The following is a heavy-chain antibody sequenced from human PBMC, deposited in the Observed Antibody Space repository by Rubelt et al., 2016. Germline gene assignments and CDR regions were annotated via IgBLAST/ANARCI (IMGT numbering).Heavy chain of an antibody. CDR2: IYSGGNT. Sequence: VQLVESGGGVVQPGRSLRLSCAASGFTVSSNYMSWVRQAPGKGMEWVSVIYSGGNTYYADSVKGRFTIVRDKSKNTLYLQMNSLRAEDTAVYYCARDEVVVAATSFYYYYYMDVWGKGTTVTVSS. V-gene: IGHV3-66*01. CDR3: ARDEVVVAATSFYYYYYMDV. D-gene: IGHD2-15*01. CDR1: GFTVSSNY. J-gene: IGHJ6*03.